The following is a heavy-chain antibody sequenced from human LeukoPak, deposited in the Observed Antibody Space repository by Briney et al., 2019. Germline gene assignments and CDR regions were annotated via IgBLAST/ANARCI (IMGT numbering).Heavy chain of an antibody. V-gene: IGHV3-30*02. CDR2: IRYDGSNK. Sequence: GGSLRLSFAASGFTFSSYAMSWVRQAPGKGLEWVALIRYDGSNKDYADSVKGRFTISRDNSKNTLYLQMNSLRAEDTAVYYCAKESTIAALSTDDSWGQGTLVTVSS. J-gene: IGHJ4*02. CDR3: AKESTIAALSTDDS. CDR1: GFTFSSYA. D-gene: IGHD1-1*01.